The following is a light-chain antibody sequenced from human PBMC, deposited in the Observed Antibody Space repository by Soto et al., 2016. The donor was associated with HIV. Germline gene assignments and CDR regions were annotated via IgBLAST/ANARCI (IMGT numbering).Light chain of an antibody. Sequence: DIVMTQSPLSLPVTPGEPASISCRSSQSLLQSNGYNYLDWYLQKPGQSPQLLIYLGSGRASGVPDRFSGSGSGTDFTLKISRAEAEDVGVYYCMQALQTPPTFGQGTKLEIK. V-gene: IGKV2-28*01. J-gene: IGKJ2*01. CDR3: MQALQTPPT. CDR1: QSLLQSNGYNY. CDR2: LGS.